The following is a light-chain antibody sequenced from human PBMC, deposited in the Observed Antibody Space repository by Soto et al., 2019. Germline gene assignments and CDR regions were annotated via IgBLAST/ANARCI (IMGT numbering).Light chain of an antibody. CDR3: QQYYNIPPVT. CDR2: DAS. V-gene: IGKV1-33*01. Sequence: DVQMNHSPSSLSASVGDRVTITAHASQDISNYLNWYQQKPGKAPKLLIYDASNLETGVPSRFSGSGSGTDFTFTISSLQPEDIATYYCQQYYNIPPVTFGQGTRLEIK. J-gene: IGKJ5*01. CDR1: QDISNY.